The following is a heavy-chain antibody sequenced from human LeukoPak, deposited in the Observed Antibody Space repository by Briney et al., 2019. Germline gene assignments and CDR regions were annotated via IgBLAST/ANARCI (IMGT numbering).Heavy chain of an antibody. CDR3: ARLGPHLDF. CDR1: GGSISSGGYS. CDR2: ISHSGPT. D-gene: IGHD7-27*01. Sequence: SETLSLTCAVSGGSISSGGYSRTWIRQPPGKGLEWIGSISHSGPTSYSPSLKSRVTISVDTSKNQFSLKLTSVTAADTAVYYCARLGPHLDFWGQGTLVTVSS. V-gene: IGHV4-30-2*01. J-gene: IGHJ4*02.